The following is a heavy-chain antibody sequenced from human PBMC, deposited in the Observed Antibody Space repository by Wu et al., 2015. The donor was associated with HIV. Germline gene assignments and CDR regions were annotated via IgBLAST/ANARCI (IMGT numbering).Heavy chain of an antibody. CDR1: GGNFSRYA. D-gene: IGHD5-12*01. CDR2: INPLFGTT. CDR3: AINTDSVATSLYSLGV. V-gene: IGHV1-69*05. Sequence: QVQVVQSGAEVKKPGSSVKVSCETSGGNFSRYAISWVRQAPGQGLEWMGGINPLFGTTKHTQKFQDRVTFTTDESKTTAYMELSSLRSEDSAVYYCAINTDSVATSLYSLGVWGQGTVVTVSS. J-gene: IGHJ6*02.